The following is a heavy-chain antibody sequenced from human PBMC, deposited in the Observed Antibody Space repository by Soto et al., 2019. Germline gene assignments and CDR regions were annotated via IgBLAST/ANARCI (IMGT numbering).Heavy chain of an antibody. CDR2: ISYDGSNK. V-gene: IGHV3-30*18. Sequence: GGSLRLSCAASGFTFSSYGMHWVRQAPGKGLEWVAVISYDGSNKYYADSVKGRFTISRDNSKNTLYLQMNSLSAEDTAVYYCAKDIGAALLAVGYFDYWGQGTLVTVSS. J-gene: IGHJ4*02. D-gene: IGHD6-19*01. CDR3: AKDIGAALLAVGYFDY. CDR1: GFTFSSYG.